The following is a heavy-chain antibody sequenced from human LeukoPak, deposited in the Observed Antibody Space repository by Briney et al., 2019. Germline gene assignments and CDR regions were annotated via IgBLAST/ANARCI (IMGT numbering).Heavy chain of an antibody. CDR2: IYYSGST. CDR3: ARDRGNDSSGYYYEYDAFDI. Sequence: SETLSLTCTVSGGSISSYYWSWIRQPPGKGLEWIGYIYYSGSTNYNPSLKSRVTISVDTSKNQFSLKLSSVTAADTAVYYCARDRGNDSSGYYYEYDAFDIWGQGTMVTVSS. V-gene: IGHV4-59*01. D-gene: IGHD3-22*01. J-gene: IGHJ3*02. CDR1: GGSISSYY.